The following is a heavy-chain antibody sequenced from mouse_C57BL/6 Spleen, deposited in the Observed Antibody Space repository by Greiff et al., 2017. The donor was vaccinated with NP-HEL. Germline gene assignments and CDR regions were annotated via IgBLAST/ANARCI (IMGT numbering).Heavy chain of an antibody. CDR3: ARGDGNHWYFDV. CDR1: GYTFTSYW. CDR2: IYPGSGST. Sequence: QVQLQQPGAELVKPGASVKMSCKASGYTFTSYWITWVKQRPGQGLEWIGDIYPGSGSTNYNEKFKSKATLTVDTSSSTAYMQLSSLTSDDSAVYYCARGDGNHWYFDVWGTGTTVTVSS. V-gene: IGHV1-55*01. J-gene: IGHJ1*03. D-gene: IGHD2-1*01.